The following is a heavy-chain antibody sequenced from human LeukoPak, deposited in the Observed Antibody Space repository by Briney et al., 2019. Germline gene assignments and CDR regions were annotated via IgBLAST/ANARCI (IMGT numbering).Heavy chain of an antibody. D-gene: IGHD2-2*01. CDR3: ATNRCSSTSCYPAAFDI. CDR2: MNPNSGNT. V-gene: IGHV1-8*01. CDR1: GYTFTSYD. J-gene: IGHJ3*02. Sequence: ASVKVSCKASGYTFTSYDINWVRQATGQGLEWMGWMNPNSGNTGYAQKFQGRVTMTRNTSISTAYMELSSLRSEDTAVYYCATNRCSSTSCYPAAFDIWGQGTMVTVS.